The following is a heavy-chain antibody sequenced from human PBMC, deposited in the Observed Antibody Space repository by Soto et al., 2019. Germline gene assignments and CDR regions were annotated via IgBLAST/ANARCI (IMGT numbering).Heavy chain of an antibody. CDR3: ARVLRGYDFWSGYYSAKGNWFDP. CDR1: GFTFSSYA. CDR2: IKQDGSEK. V-gene: IGHV3-7*03. D-gene: IGHD3-3*01. Sequence: EVQLLESGGGLVQPGGSLRLSCAASGFTFSSYAMSWVRQAPGKGLEWVANIKQDGSEKYYVDSVKGRFTISRDNAKNSLYLQMNSLRAEDTAVYYCARVLRGYDFWSGYYSAKGNWFDPWGQGTLVTVSS. J-gene: IGHJ5*02.